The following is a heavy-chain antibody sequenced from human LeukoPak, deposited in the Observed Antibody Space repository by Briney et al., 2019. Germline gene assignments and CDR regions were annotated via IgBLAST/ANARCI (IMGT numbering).Heavy chain of an antibody. V-gene: IGHV3-23*01. CDR3: AKVDAANAEKYYYYGMDV. CDR1: GFTFSSYA. Sequence: GGSLRLSCAASGFTFSSYAMNWVRQAPGKGLEWVSGISGNTENTYYADSVKGRFTISRDNPKNTVYLQMTSLGAEDTAVYYCAKVDAANAEKYYYYGMDVWGQGTTVTVSS. J-gene: IGHJ6*02. CDR2: ISGNTENT. D-gene: IGHD4/OR15-4a*01.